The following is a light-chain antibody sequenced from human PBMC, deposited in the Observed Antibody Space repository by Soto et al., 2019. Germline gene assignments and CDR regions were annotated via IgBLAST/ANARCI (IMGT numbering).Light chain of an antibody. CDR3: QRYGNSPLYT. Sequence: EIVLTQSPDTLSLSPGERATLSCRASQSVSSSYFAWYQQKPGQAPRTLIYSASTRATGIPDRFSGGGSGTDFTLTISRLEPEDFAVYYCQRYGNSPLYTFGQGTRLEIK. CDR2: SAS. V-gene: IGKV3-20*01. J-gene: IGKJ2*01. CDR1: QSVSSSY.